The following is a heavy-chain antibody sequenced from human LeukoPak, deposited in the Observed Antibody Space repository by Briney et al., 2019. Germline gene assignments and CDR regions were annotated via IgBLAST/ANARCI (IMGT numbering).Heavy chain of an antibody. CDR3: ARVHYYDSSGYYK. V-gene: IGHV3-11*01. CDR1: AFTFSDYY. CDR2: ISSSGSTI. J-gene: IGHJ4*02. D-gene: IGHD3-22*01. Sequence: PGGSLRLSCAASAFTFSDYYMSWIRQAPGKGLEWGSYISSSGSTIYYADSVKGRFTISRDNAKNSLYLQMNSLRAEDTAVYYCARVHYYDSSGYYKWGQGTLVTVSS.